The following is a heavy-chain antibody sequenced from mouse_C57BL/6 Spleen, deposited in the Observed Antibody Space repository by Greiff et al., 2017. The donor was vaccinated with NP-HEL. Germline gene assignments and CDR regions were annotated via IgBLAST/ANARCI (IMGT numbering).Heavy chain of an antibody. CDR1: GFNIKDDY. Sequence: VQLQQSGAELVRPGASVKLSCTASGFNIKDDYMHWVKQRPEQGLEWIGWIDPENGDTEYASKFQGKATITADTSSNTAYLQLSSLTSEDTAVYYCTPGSSNWYFDVWGTGTTVTVSS. D-gene: IGHD1-1*01. CDR2: IDPENGDT. CDR3: TPGSSNWYFDV. V-gene: IGHV14-4*01. J-gene: IGHJ1*03.